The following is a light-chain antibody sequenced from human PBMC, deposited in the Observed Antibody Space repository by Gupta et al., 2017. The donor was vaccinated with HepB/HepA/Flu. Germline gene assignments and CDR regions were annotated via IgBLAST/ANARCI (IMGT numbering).Light chain of an antibody. CDR2: WAS. CDR1: QSALYSPNNKNY. V-gene: IGKV4-1*01. Sequence: DIVLTPSPASLAVSLGERATINCKSSQSALYSPNNKNYLAWFQQKPGQPPKLRIYWASSRESGVPDRFSGSGNGTDFTLTISSLQPEDVAVYYRHQDDCVPRTFGQGTKVEIK. CDR3: HQDDCVPRT. J-gene: IGKJ1*01.